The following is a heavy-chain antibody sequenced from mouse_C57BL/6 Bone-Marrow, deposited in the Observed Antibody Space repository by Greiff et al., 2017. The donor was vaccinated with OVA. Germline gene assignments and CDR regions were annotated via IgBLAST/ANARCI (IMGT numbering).Heavy chain of an antibody. CDR2: IDPSDSYT. D-gene: IGHD2-4*01. CDR1: GYTFTSYW. V-gene: IGHV1-69*01. J-gene: IGHJ1*03. CDR3: ARDYYEYSYWYFDV. Sequence: QVQLQQPGAELVMPGASVKLSCKASGYTFTSYWMHWVKQRPGPGLEWIGEIDPSDSYTNYNQKFKGKSTLTVDKSSSTAYMQLSSLTSEDSAVYYCARDYYEYSYWYFDVWGTGTTVTVSS.